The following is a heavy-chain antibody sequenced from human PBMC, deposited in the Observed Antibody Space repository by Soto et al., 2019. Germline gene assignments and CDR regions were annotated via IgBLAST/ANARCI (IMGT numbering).Heavy chain of an antibody. CDR1: GGSFSSYA. V-gene: IGHV1-69*13. D-gene: IGHD2-15*01. CDR3: AANNCSGGSCNLYALDF. Sequence: GASVNVSCKASGGSFSSYAISWVRRAPGQGLEWMGGIIPIFGTANYAQKFQGRVTITADESTSTAYMELSSLRSEDTAVYYCAANNCSGGSCNLYALDFWGQGTMVFVSS. J-gene: IGHJ3*01. CDR2: IIPIFGTA.